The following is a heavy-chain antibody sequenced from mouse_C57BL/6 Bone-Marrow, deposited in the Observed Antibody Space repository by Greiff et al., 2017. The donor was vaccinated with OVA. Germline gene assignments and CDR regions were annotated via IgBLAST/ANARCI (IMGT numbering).Heavy chain of an antibody. V-gene: IGHV1-69*01. J-gene: IGHJ1*03. D-gene: IGHD1-1*01. CDR3: ARGYGSSYCWYFDV. CDR1: GYTFTSYW. Sequence: QVQLQQPGAELVMPGASVKLSCKASGYTFTSYWMHWVKQRPGQGLEWIGEIDPSDSYTNYNQKFKGKSTLTVDKSSSTASMQLSSLTSEDSAVYYCARGYGSSYCWYFDVWGTGTTVTVSS. CDR2: IDPSDSYT.